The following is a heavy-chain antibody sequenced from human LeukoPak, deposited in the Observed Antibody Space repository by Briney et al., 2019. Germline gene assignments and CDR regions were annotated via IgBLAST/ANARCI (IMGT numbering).Heavy chain of an antibody. CDR2: ISYDGSNK. CDR3: AKPFIVGARSDTFDI. D-gene: IGHD1-26*01. Sequence: GGSLRLSCAASGFTFSSYGMHWVRQAPGKGPEWVAVISYDGSNKYYADSVKGRFTVSRDNSKNTLYLQMNSLRAEDTAVYYCAKPFIVGARSDTFDIWGQGTMVTVSS. V-gene: IGHV3-30*18. J-gene: IGHJ3*02. CDR1: GFTFSSYG.